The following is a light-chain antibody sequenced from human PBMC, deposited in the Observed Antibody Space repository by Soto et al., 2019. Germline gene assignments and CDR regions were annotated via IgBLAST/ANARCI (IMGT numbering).Light chain of an antibody. CDR1: QSVSSSY. CDR2: GAS. Sequence: LTQSPGTLSLSPGETATLSCRASQSVSSSYLAWYQQKPGQAPRLLIFGASSRATGIPDRFSGSGSGTDFTLTISRLEPEDFAVYYCQQYGSAPPWTFGQGTKVDIK. J-gene: IGKJ1*01. CDR3: QQYGSAPPWT. V-gene: IGKV3-20*01.